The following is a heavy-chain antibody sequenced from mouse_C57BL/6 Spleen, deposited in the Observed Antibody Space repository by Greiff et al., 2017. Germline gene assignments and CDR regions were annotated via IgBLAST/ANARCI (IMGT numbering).Heavy chain of an antibody. CDR1: GYTFTSYW. D-gene: IGHD1-1*01. V-gene: IGHV1-69*01. J-gene: IGHJ3*01. Sequence: QVQLQQPGAELVMPGASVKLSCKASGYTFTSYWMHWVKQRPGQGLEWIGEIDPSDSYTNYNQKFKGKSTLTVDKSSSTAYMQLSSLPSEDSAVYYCARALYGPYPAWFAYWGQGTLVTVSA. CDR3: ARALYGPYPAWFAY. CDR2: IDPSDSYT.